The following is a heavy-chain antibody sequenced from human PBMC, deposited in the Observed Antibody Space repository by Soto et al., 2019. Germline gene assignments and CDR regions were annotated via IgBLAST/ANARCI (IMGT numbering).Heavy chain of an antibody. CDR1: GGTFSSYP. CDR3: ARGVLMASYYYMDV. Sequence: ASVKVSCKASGGTFSSYPISWVRQAPGQGLEWMGRIIPILGIANYAQKFQGRVTITADKSTSTAYMELSSLRSEDTAVYYCARGVLMASYYYMDVWGKGTTVTVSS. CDR2: IIPILGIA. D-gene: IGHD2-8*01. V-gene: IGHV1-69*04. J-gene: IGHJ6*03.